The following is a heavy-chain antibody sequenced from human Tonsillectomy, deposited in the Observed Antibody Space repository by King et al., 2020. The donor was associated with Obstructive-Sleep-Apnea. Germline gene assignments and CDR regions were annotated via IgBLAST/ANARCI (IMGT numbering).Heavy chain of an antibody. CDR1: GFTFDDYA. V-gene: IGHV3-9*01. CDR2: ISWNSGSK. J-gene: IGHJ4*02. Sequence: VQLVQSGGGLVQPGRSLRLACAASGFTFDDYAMHWVRQAPGKGLAWVSGISWNSGSKGYADSVKGRFTISRDSAKNSLYLQMSSLTAEDTAFYYCVKDKNSGWYVDYFDYWGRGTLVTVSS. D-gene: IGHD6-19*01. CDR3: VKDKNSGWYVDYFDY.